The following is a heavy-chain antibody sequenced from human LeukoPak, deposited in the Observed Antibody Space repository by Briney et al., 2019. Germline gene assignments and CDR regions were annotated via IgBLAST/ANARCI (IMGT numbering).Heavy chain of an antibody. CDR1: GDSVSSNSVT. CDR2: TYYRSTRYN. J-gene: IGHJ5*02. V-gene: IGHV6-1*01. Sequence: SQTLSLTCAISGDSVSSNSVTWDSVRQSPSRGHGWLGRTYYRSTRYNDYAVSVRGRITVNPDTSKNQFSLHLNSVTPEDTAVYYCARRLTQYDCFDPWGQGILVTVSS. D-gene: IGHD2-2*01. CDR3: ARRLTQYDCFDP.